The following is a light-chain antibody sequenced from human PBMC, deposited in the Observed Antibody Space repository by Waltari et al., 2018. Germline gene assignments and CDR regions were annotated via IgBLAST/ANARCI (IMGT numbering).Light chain of an antibody. CDR2: LAS. CDR1: QSLLHTYGYNY. Sequence: DIVMTQSPLSLPVTPGEPASISCRSSQSLLHTYGYNYLDWYLQKPGQSPHLLIYLASSRASGVPDRFSGSGSGTDFTLKISRVEAEDVGVYYCMQPLQTPRTFGQGTKLEIK. CDR3: MQPLQTPRT. V-gene: IGKV2-28*01. J-gene: IGKJ1*01.